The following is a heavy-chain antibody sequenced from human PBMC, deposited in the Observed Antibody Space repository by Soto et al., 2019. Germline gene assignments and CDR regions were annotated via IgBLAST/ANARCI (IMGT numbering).Heavy chain of an antibody. D-gene: IGHD3-9*01. CDR3: AKGMRDIFTGYHYGMDV. V-gene: IGHV3-30*18. CDR2: ISYDGSNK. Sequence: LSLSCAACGFTFNSYCMHWVRQAPGKGLEWVAFISYDGSNKYYGDSVKGRFTISRDKSKNTLYLQMNSLRGEDTAVYYCAKGMRDIFTGYHYGMDVWGQGTTVTVSS. CDR1: GFTFNSYC. J-gene: IGHJ6*02.